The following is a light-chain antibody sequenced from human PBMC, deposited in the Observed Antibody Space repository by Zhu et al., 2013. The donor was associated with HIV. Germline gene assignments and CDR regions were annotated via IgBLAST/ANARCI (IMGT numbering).Light chain of an antibody. J-gene: IGKJ3*01. CDR1: QSISGN. Sequence: PGDRATLSCRVSQSISGNLAWFQQKPGQAPRLLVSGTSTRATGVPVRFGGSGSGTEFTLTITSLQAEDFATYYCQQYDKWPLFTFGPGT. CDR3: QQYDKWPLFT. CDR2: GTS. V-gene: IGKV3-15*01.